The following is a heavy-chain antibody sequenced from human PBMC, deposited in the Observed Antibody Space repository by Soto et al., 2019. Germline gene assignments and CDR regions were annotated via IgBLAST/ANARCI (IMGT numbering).Heavy chain of an antibody. CDR1: GYTFYRYG. V-gene: IGHV1-18*01. CDR3: ARDTQQDSNGYYLEWFDP. Sequence: GASVKVSCKASGYTFYRYGITWVRQAPGQGLEWMGWINPSNDNTNYAQKFRGRVTMTTDASTSTAHMELRSLKSDDTAVYYCARDTQQDSNGYYLEWFDPRGQGTLVTVSS. J-gene: IGHJ5*02. D-gene: IGHD3-22*01. CDR2: INPSNDNT.